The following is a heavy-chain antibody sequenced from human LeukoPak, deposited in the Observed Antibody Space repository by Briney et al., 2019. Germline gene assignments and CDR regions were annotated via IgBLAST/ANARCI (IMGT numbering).Heavy chain of an antibody. Sequence: PSETLSLTCSVPGESITSRYWSWIRQPPGKGLEWIGYIHHTGNTNCSPSLKSRVTISVDTSKNQFSLKLTSVTAADTAVYYCARDRGWLQFESWGQGTLVTVSS. CDR1: GESITSRY. J-gene: IGHJ4*02. CDR2: IHHTGNT. V-gene: IGHV4-59*11. CDR3: ARDRGWLQFES. D-gene: IGHD5-24*01.